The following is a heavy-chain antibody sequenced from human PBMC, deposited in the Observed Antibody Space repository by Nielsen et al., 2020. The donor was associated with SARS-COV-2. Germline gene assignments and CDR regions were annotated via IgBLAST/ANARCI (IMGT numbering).Heavy chain of an antibody. V-gene: IGHV3-33*01. D-gene: IGHD6-19*01. CDR3: ARGTGSVAGTIDY. CDR1: GFTFSSYD. Sequence: GGSLRLSCAASGFTFSSYDMHWVRQAPGKGLEWVAVIWSDGSDRYYADSVKGRFTISRDNSKNTLYLQMNSLRVDDTAVYFCARGTGSVAGTIDYWGQGTRVTVSS. CDR2: IWSDGSDR. J-gene: IGHJ4*02.